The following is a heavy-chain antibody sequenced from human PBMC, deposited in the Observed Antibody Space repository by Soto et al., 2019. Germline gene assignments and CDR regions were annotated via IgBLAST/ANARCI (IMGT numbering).Heavy chain of an antibody. CDR1: GGTFSSYA. CDR2: IIPIFGTA. V-gene: IGHV1-69*13. J-gene: IGHJ3*02. Sequence: GASVKVSCKAPGGTFSSYAISWVRQAPGQGLEWMGGIIPIFGTANYAQKFQGRVTITADESTSTAYMELSSLRSEDTAVYYCARGFPGAFDIWGQGTMVTVSS. CDR3: ARGFPGAFDI.